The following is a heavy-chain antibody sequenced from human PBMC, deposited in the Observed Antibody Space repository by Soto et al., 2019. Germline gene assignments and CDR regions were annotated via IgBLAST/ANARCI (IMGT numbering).Heavy chain of an antibody. D-gene: IGHD1-7*01. CDR1: GFTFSSYG. CDR2: ISYDGSNK. Sequence: GGSLRLSCAASGFTFSSYGMHWVRQAPGKGLEWVAVISYDGSNKYYADSVKGRFTISRDNSKNTLYLQMNSLRAEDTAVYYCAKDGTTRPNYYYYGMDVWGQGTTVTVSS. V-gene: IGHV3-30*18. CDR3: AKDGTTRPNYYYYGMDV. J-gene: IGHJ6*02.